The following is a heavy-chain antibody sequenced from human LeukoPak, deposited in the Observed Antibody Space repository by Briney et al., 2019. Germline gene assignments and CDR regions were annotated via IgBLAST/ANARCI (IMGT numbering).Heavy chain of an antibody. D-gene: IGHD1-26*01. CDR3: ARSDGKFDY. J-gene: IGHJ4*02. V-gene: IGHV3-74*01. CDR1: GFTFSNYW. Sequence: VGSLRLSCAASGFTFSNYWMHWVRQAPGKGLVWVSRISTDGTTITYADSVRGRFTISRDNAKNAVYLQMDSLRAEDAAVYYCARSDGKFDYWGRGTLVTVSS. CDR2: ISTDGTTI.